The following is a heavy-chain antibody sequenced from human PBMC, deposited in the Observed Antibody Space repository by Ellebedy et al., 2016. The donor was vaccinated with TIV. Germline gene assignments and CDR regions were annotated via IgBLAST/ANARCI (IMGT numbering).Heavy chain of an antibody. CDR1: GSTFTSYW. Sequence: GGSLRLSXAASGSTFTSYWMNWVRQAPGKGLEWVANIKEDGSEKYYVDSVKGRFTISRDNAKNSLYLQMNSLRAEDTAVYFCARGEGWIDNWGQGTLVTVSS. J-gene: IGHJ4*02. CDR3: ARGEGWIDN. D-gene: IGHD5-24*01. CDR2: IKEDGSEK. V-gene: IGHV3-7*04.